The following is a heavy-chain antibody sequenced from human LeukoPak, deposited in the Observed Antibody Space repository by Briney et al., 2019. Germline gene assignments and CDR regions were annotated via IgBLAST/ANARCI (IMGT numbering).Heavy chain of an antibody. CDR2: ITGSGGNT. V-gene: IGHV3-23*01. D-gene: IGHD6-13*01. J-gene: IGHJ6*02. CDR1: GFIFSSYS. Sequence: GGSLRLSCAASGFIFSSYSMSWVRQAPGKGLEWVSVITGSGGNTYYADSVKGRFTISKDNSKNTVYLQVSSLRVDDTAVYYCAKAASSSWPSYYYGMDVWGQGTTVTVSS. CDR3: AKAASSSWPSYYYGMDV.